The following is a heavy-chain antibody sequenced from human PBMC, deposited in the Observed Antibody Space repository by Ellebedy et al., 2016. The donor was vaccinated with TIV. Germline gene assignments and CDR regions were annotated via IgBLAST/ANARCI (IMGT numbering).Heavy chain of an antibody. CDR2: IFYSGST. CDR3: ASEGSYCSGDICGWIDY. V-gene: IGHV4-59*01. CDR1: GGSFSGYS. J-gene: IGHJ4*02. D-gene: IGHD2-15*01. Sequence: MPSETLSLTCTVSGGSFSGYSWRWIRQPPGEALEWIGYIFYSGSTNYNPSLTSRVTISVDTSRNQFSLQLSSVTAADTAVYYCASEGSYCSGDICGWIDYWGQGTLVTVSS.